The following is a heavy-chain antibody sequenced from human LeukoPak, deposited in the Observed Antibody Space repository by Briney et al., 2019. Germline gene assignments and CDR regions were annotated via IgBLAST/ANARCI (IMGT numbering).Heavy chain of an antibody. CDR1: GYTLTELS. CDR3: ATVMYSSSWTHLGYHFDY. D-gene: IGHD6-13*01. CDR2: FDPEDGET. J-gene: IGHJ4*02. V-gene: IGHV1-24*01. Sequence: GASVKDSCKVSGYTLTELSMHWVRQAPGKGLEWMGGFDPEDGETIYAQKFQGRVTMTEDTSTDTAYMELSSLRSEDTAVYYCATVMYSSSWTHLGYHFDYWGQGTLVTVSS.